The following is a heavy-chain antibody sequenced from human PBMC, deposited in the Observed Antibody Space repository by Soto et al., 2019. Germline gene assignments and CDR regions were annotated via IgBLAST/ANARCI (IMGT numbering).Heavy chain of an antibody. Sequence: PGGSLRLSCAASGFTFSGSAMHWVRQASGKGLEWVGRIRSKANSYATAYAASVKGRFTISRDDSKNTAYLQMNSLKTEDTAVYYCTRHAPTDGYGMDVWGQGTTVTVSS. CDR1: GFTFSGSA. J-gene: IGHJ6*02. D-gene: IGHD2-15*01. CDR3: TRHAPTDGYGMDV. V-gene: IGHV3-73*01. CDR2: IRSKANSYAT.